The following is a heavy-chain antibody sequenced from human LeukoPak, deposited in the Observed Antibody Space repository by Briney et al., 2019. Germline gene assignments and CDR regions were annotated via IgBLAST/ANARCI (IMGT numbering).Heavy chain of an antibody. CDR2: ISGSGGST. Sequence: GGSLRLSCAASGFTFTGYAMSWVRQAPGKGLEWVSAISGSGGSTYYADSVKGRFTISRDNSKNTLYLQMNSLRAEDTAVYYCAKDLLARPDYWGQGTLVTVSS. V-gene: IGHV3-23*01. CDR3: AKDLLARPDY. J-gene: IGHJ4*02. D-gene: IGHD2/OR15-2a*01. CDR1: GFTFTGYA.